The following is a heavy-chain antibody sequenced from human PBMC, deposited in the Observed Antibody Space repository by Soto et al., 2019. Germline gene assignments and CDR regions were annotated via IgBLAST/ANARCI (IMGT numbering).Heavy chain of an antibody. CDR3: ARQARYYDSSGLYYFDS. Sequence: SETLSLTCAVFGGSFSGYYWNWIRQPPGKGLEWIGYIYYSGSTNYNPSLKSRVTISVDTSKNQFSLKLSSVTAADTAVYYCARQARYYDSSGLYYFDSWGQGTLVTSPQ. CDR2: IYYSGST. V-gene: IGHV4-59*08. CDR1: GGSFSGYY. J-gene: IGHJ4*02. D-gene: IGHD3-22*01.